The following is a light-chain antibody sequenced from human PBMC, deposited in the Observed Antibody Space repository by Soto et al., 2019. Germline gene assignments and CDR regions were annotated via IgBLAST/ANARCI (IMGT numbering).Light chain of an antibody. CDR1: QSISEF. J-gene: IGKJ1*01. Sequence: FLTQSPDTRSLSPGERATLSCRATQSISEFLAGDQQKPGQAPRRRSDEASNRATGTPDRFSGSGSGTDVTLNISRLEPEDAEVYYCQQYGSSPWTFGQGTKLDI. CDR2: EAS. V-gene: IGKV3-20*01. CDR3: QQYGSSPWT.